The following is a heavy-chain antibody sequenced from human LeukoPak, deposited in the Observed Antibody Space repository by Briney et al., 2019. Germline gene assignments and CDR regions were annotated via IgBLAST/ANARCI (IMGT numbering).Heavy chain of an antibody. J-gene: IGHJ4*02. Sequence: GGSLRLSCAASGFTFSSYAMSWVRQAPGKGLEWVSAISGSGDSTYYADSVKGRFTISRDNSKNTLYLQMNSLRAEDTAVYYCAKTRLEYYYDSSGYLALDYWGQGTLVTVSS. D-gene: IGHD3-22*01. CDR2: ISGSGDST. CDR1: GFTFSSYA. V-gene: IGHV3-23*01. CDR3: AKTRLEYYYDSSGYLALDY.